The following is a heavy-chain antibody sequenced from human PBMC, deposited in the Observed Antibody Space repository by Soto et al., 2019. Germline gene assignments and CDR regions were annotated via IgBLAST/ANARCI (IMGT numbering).Heavy chain of an antibody. Sequence: QVQLVESGGGVVQPGRSLRLSCAASGFTFSSYAMHWVRQAPGKGLEWVAVISYDGSNKYYADSVKGRFTISRDNSKNTLYLQMNRLRAEETAVYYCARVAPKLNYDSSGYYWGYFDYWGQGTLVTVSS. J-gene: IGHJ4*02. CDR1: GFTFSSYA. CDR2: ISYDGSNK. V-gene: IGHV3-30-3*01. D-gene: IGHD3-22*01. CDR3: ARVAPKLNYDSSGYYWGYFDY.